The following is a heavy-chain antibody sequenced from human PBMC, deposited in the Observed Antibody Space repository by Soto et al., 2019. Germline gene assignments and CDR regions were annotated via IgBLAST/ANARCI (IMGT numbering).Heavy chain of an antibody. V-gene: IGHV4-34*01. D-gene: IGHD5-18*01. CDR2: INHLTTT. CDR3: ARGYDTALAPIF. CDR1: GGSFSSYP. J-gene: IGHJ4*02. Sequence: PSETLSLTCAVYGGSFSSYPWSWIRQTPGKGLEWIGEINHLTTTNYNPSLKSRVIISLDTPKNQFSLKLSSVTAADAAVYYWARGYDTALAPIFWGQGILVTVSS.